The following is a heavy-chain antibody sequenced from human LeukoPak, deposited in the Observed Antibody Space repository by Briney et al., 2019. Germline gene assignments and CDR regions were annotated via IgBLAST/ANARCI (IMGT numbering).Heavy chain of an antibody. CDR3: ARKAAGLTFDY. J-gene: IGHJ4*02. CDR1: GFTFSSYW. D-gene: IGHD6-13*01. CDR2: INSDWSST. Sequence: SGGSLRLSCAACGFTFSSYWMHWVRQAPGKGLVWVSRINSDWSSTNYADSVKGRLTISRGNAENTLYLQMNSQRAEDTAVYYCARKAAGLTFDYWGQGTLVTVSS. V-gene: IGHV3-74*01.